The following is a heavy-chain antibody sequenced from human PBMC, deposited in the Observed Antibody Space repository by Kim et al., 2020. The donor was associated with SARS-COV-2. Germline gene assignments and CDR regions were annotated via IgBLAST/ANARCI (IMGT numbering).Heavy chain of an antibody. CDR1: GGSISSYY. Sequence: SETLSLTCTVSGGSISSYYWSWIRQPPGKGLEWIGYIYYSGSTNYNPSLKSRVTISVDTSKNQFSLKLSSVTAADTAVYYCARVGPRIAAAAPGAFDIWGQGTMVTVSS. CDR3: ARVGPRIAAAAPGAFDI. V-gene: IGHV4-59*01. J-gene: IGHJ3*02. CDR2: IYYSGST. D-gene: IGHD6-13*01.